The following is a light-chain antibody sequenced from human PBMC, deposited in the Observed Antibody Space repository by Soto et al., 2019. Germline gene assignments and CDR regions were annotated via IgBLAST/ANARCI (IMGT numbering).Light chain of an antibody. CDR2: EVS. CDR1: SRDVGGYNW. V-gene: IGLV2-8*01. Sequence: QSALTQPPSASGSPGQSVTISCTGTSRDVGGYNWVSWYQQHPGKAPKFMIYEVSRRPSGVPDRFSGSKSGNTASLTISRLQTDDEGDYYCASYAGSNNPVIFGGGTKLTVL. CDR3: ASYAGSNNPVI. J-gene: IGLJ2*01.